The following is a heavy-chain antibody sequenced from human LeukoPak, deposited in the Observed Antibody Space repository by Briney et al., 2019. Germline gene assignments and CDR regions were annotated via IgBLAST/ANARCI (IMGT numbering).Heavy chain of an antibody. V-gene: IGHV1-18*01. D-gene: IGHD1-26*01. CDR3: ARQCGSLCPFDY. CDR1: GYTFTTYG. Sequence: GASVKVSCKASGYTFTTYGISWVRQAPGQGHEWMGWISAHNGNTNYAQKLQGRVTMTTDTPTSTAYMELRSLRSDDTAVYYCARQCGSLCPFDYWGQGTLVTVSS. J-gene: IGHJ4*02. CDR2: ISAHNGNT.